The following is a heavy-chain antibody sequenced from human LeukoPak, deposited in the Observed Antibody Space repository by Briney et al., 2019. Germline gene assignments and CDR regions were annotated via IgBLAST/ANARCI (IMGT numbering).Heavy chain of an antibody. CDR3: TRGITMREIPFDY. D-gene: IGHD3-22*01. CDR2: IYSGGST. V-gene: IGHV3-66*01. CDR1: GFTVSSNY. J-gene: IGHJ4*02. Sequence: GGSLRLSCAASGFTVSSNYMSWVRQAPGKGLEWVSVIYSGGSTYYADSVKGRFTISRDDSKNTLYLQMNSLRAEDTAVYYCTRGITMREIPFDYWGQGTLVTVSS.